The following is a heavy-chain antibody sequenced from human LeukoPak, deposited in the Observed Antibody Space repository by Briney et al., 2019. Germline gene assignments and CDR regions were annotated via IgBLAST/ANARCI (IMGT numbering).Heavy chain of an antibody. V-gene: IGHV3-33*08. CDR3: ARYGITGTLGDY. J-gene: IGHJ4*02. CDR2: IRYDGSDR. Sequence: RGSLRLSCAASGFTFSSNVMSWVRQAPGEGLEWVAYIRYDGSDRYYADSVKGRFTISRDNSKNTLYLQMNSLRAEDTAVYYCARYGITGTLGDYWGQGTLVTVSS. D-gene: IGHD1-20*01. CDR1: GFTFSSNV.